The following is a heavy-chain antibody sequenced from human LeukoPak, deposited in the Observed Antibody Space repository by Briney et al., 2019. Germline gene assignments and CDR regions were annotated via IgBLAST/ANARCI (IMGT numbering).Heavy chain of an antibody. V-gene: IGHV3-43*02. CDR1: GFNIGPYA. D-gene: IGHD1-1*01. CDR2: IKADGSGA. Sequence: GGSLRLSCAASGFNIGPYAMYWVRQGPGRGLEWVSVIKADGSGAFYSDSVRGRFTTSRDNSKNSLYLQMSSLTSVDTALYYCATWAFYHNLDVWGQGTTVAVSS. J-gene: IGHJ6*02. CDR3: ATWAFYHNLDV.